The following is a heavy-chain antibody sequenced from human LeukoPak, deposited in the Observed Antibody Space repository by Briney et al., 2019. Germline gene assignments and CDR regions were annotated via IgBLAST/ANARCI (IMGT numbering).Heavy chain of an antibody. CDR2: ISGSGGST. V-gene: IGHV3-23*01. CDR1: GFTFSSYA. CDR3: ASWGDYDYVWGSYRLREIDY. D-gene: IGHD3-16*02. Sequence: GGSLRLSCAASGFTFSSYAMSWVRQAPGKGLEWVSAISGSGGSTYYADSVKGRFTISRDNSKNTLYLQMNSLRAEDTAVYYRASWGDYDYVWGSYRLREIDYWGQGTLVTVSS. J-gene: IGHJ4*02.